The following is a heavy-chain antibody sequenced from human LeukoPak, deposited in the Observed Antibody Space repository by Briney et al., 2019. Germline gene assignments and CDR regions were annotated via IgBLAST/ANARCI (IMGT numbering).Heavy chain of an antibody. J-gene: IGHJ4*02. CDR3: ARSEYQLLFPFDS. V-gene: IGHV1-2*02. Sequence: GASVKVSCKASGYTFTGYYMHWVRQAPGQGLEWMGWINPNSGGTNYAQKFQGRVTMTRDTSISTAYMELSRLRSDDTAAYYCARSEYQLLFPFDSWGQGTLVTVSS. CDR2: INPNSGGT. D-gene: IGHD2-2*01. CDR1: GYTFTGYY.